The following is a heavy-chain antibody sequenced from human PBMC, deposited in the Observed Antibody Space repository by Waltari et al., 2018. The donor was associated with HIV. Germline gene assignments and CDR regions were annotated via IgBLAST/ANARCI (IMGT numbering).Heavy chain of an antibody. J-gene: IGHJ3*02. D-gene: IGHD3-22*01. CDR2: IYYSGGT. V-gene: IGHV4-31*03. CDR3: ARDRAGAGVVVGHDAFDI. CDR1: GGSISSGGYY. Sequence: QVQLQESGPGLVKPSQTLSLTCTVSGGSISSGGYYWSWIRQHPGKGLEWIGYIYYSGGTYYNPSLKSRVTISVDTSKNQFSLKLSSVTAADTAVYYCARDRAGAGVVVGHDAFDIWGQGTMVTVSS.